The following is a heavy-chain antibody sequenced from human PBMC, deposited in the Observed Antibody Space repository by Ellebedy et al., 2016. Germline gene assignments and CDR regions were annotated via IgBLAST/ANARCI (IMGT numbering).Heavy chain of an antibody. D-gene: IGHD1-26*01. J-gene: IGHJ4*02. Sequence: SVKVSXKASGGTFSSYAISWVRQAPGQGLEWMGRIIPILGIANYAQKFQGRVTITADKSTSTAYMELSSLRSEDTAVYYCARDRRWELLGFDYWGQGTLVTVSS. CDR3: ARDRRWELLGFDY. CDR1: GGTFSSYA. V-gene: IGHV1-69*04. CDR2: IIPILGIA.